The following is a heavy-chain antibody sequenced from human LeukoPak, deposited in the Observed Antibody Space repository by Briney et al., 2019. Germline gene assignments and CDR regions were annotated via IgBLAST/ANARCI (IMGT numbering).Heavy chain of an antibody. CDR3: ARGVLRFLEWLLSHSPGFDY. D-gene: IGHD3-3*01. CDR1: GFTFSSYS. V-gene: IGHV3-21*01. CDR2: ISSSSSYI. J-gene: IGHJ4*02. Sequence: PGGSLRLPCAASGFTFSSYSMNWVRQAPGKGLEWVSSISSSSSYICYADSVKGRFTISRDNAKNSLYLQMNSLRAEDTAVYYCARGVLRFLEWLLSHSPGFDYWGQGTLVTVSS.